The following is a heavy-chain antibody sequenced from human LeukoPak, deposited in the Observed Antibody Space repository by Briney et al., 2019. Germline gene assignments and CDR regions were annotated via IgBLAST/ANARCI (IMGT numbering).Heavy chain of an antibody. V-gene: IGHV3-7*04. CDR1: GFTFSSYW. CDR2: IRQDEGEK. D-gene: IGHD3-22*01. CDR3: ARAAATHYDSSGYYPDAFDI. J-gene: IGHJ3*02. Sequence: GGSLRLSCAASGFTFSSYWMSWVRQAPGKGLEWVANIRQDEGEKYYVDSVKGRFTISRDNAKNSLYLQMNSLRAEDTAVYYCARAAATHYDSSGYYPDAFDIWGQGTMVTVSS.